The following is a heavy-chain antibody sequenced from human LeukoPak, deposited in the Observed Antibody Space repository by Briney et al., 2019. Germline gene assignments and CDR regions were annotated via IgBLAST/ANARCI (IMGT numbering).Heavy chain of an antibody. CDR2: IYYSGST. V-gene: IGHV4-59*01. CDR3: ARFSNNYDILTGYPMYYFDY. Sequence: SETLSLTCTVSGGSISIYYWSWIRQPPGKGLEWIAYIYYSGSTNYNPSLKSQVTISVATAKNQFSLQLSSVTAADTAVYYCARFSNNYDILTGYPMYYFDYWGQGTLVTVSS. D-gene: IGHD3-9*01. CDR1: GGSISIYY. J-gene: IGHJ4*02.